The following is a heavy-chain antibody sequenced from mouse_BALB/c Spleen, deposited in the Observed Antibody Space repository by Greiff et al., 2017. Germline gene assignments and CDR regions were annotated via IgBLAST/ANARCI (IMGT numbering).Heavy chain of an antibody. CDR1: GFTFSDYG. Sequence: EVQLQESGGGLVQPGGSRKLSCAASGFTFSDYGMAWVRQAPGKGPEWVAFISNLAYSIYYADTVTGRFTISRENAKNTLYLEMSSLRSEDTAMYYCARDGSLYAMDYWGQGTSVTVSS. V-gene: IGHV5-15*02. CDR2: ISNLAYSI. J-gene: IGHJ4*01. CDR3: ARDGSLYAMDY. D-gene: IGHD4-1*01.